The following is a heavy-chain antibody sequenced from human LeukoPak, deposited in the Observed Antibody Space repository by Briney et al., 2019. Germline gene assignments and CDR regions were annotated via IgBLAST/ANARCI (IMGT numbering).Heavy chain of an antibody. CDR2: INPNSGGT. D-gene: IGHD2-8*01. V-gene: IGHV1-2*02. CDR3: ARGAPVGVPYGY. Sequence: ASVTVSCKASGYTFTGYYMHWVRQAPGQGLEWMGWINPNSGGTNYAQKFQGRVTMTRDTSISTAYMELSRLRSDDTAVYYCARGAPVGVPYGYWGQGTLVTVSS. CDR1: GYTFTGYY. J-gene: IGHJ4*02.